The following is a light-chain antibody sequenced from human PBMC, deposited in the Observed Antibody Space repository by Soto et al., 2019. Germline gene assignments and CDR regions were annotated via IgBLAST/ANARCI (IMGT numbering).Light chain of an antibody. CDR1: KLGDKY. CDR3: QAWDSSTAVVV. CDR2: KDN. J-gene: IGLJ2*01. V-gene: IGLV3-1*01. Sequence: SYELTQPPSVSVSPGQTASITCSGDKLGDKYACWYQQKPGQSPVLVIFKDNKRPSGIPERFSGSNSGNTATLTISGTQAMDEADYYCQAWDSSTAVVVFGGGTQLTVL.